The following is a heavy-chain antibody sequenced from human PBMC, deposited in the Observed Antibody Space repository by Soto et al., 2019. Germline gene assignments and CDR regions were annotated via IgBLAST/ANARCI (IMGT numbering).Heavy chain of an antibody. V-gene: IGHV3-33*01. CDR3: ARPLSPLSLVRGDTGN. D-gene: IGHD3-10*01. CDR2: IWHDGNNK. J-gene: IGHJ4*02. CDR1: GFTFTSYG. Sequence: QVQLVESGGDVVQPGRSLRLSCAASGFTFTSYGMHWVRQAPGAGLEWVASIWHDGNNKEYAESVKGRFTISRDNSANTVHLQMNSLRGEDTGVYYCARPLSPLSLVRGDTGNWGQGTMVTVSS.